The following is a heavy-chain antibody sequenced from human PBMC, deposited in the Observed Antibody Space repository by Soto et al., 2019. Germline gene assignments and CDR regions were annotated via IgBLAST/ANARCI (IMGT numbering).Heavy chain of an antibody. CDR3: PKSQGRGYYYYGLDV. V-gene: IGHV3-30*18. CDR2: IPYGGSYK. Sequence: PVESLRLSCEASGFTFSSYGMHLVRQAPGKWLECVAVIPYGGSYKYYADSVKGRFTISRDKSENTLYLQINSLRAEDTAVYYCPKSQGRGYYYYGLDVWGQGTQVTFSS. CDR1: GFTFSSYG. J-gene: IGHJ6*02.